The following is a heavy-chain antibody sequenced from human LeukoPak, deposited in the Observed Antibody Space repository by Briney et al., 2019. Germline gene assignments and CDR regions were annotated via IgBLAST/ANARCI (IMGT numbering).Heavy chain of an antibody. Sequence: GGSLRLSCAASGFTFDDYAMHWVRQAPGKGLEWVSGISWNSGSIGYADSVEGRFTISRDNAKNSLYLQMNSLRAEDTALYYCAKGPTRYYDSSGYYSPYYFDYWGQGTLVTVSS. CDR3: AKGPTRYYDSSGYYSPYYFDY. J-gene: IGHJ4*02. CDR1: GFTFDDYA. V-gene: IGHV3-9*01. CDR2: ISWNSGSI. D-gene: IGHD3-22*01.